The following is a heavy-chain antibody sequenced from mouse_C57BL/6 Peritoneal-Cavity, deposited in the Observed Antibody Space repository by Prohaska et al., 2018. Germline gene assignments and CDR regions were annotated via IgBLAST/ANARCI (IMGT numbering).Heavy chain of an antibody. Sequence: EVKLLQSGGGLVQPGGSLKLSCAASGIDFSRYWMSWVRRAPGKGLEWIGEINPDSSTINYAPSLKDKFIISIDNAKNTLYLQMSKVRSEDTTLYYCATYYSNYWFAYWGQGTLVTVSA. CDR1: GIDFSRYW. CDR2: INPDSSTI. D-gene: IGHD2-5*01. V-gene: IGHV4-1*01. J-gene: IGHJ3*01. CDR3: ATYYSNYWFAY.